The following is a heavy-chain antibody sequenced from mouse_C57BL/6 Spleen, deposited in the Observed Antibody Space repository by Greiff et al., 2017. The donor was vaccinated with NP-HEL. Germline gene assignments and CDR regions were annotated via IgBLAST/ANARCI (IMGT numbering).Heavy chain of an antibody. CDR2: ISSGSSTI. J-gene: IGHJ1*03. V-gene: IGHV5-17*01. CDR3: ARTPPALYYDYEGYFDV. CDR1: GFTFSDYG. D-gene: IGHD2-4*01. Sequence: EVNVVESGGGLVKPGGSLKLSCAASGFTFSDYGMHWVRQAPEKGLEWVAYISSGSSTIYYADTVKGRFTISRDNAKNTLFLQMTSLRSEDTAMYYCARTPPALYYDYEGYFDVWGTGATVTVSS.